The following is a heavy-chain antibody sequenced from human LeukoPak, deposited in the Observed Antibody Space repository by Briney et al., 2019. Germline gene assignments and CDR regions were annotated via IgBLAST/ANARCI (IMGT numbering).Heavy chain of an antibody. CDR2: INHSGST. CDR3: ARNGWYSVDY. J-gene: IGHJ4*02. V-gene: IGHV4-34*01. CDR1: GGSFTGSLSAYY. Sequence: PSETLSLTCAVSGGSFTGSLSAYYWSWIRQPPGKGLEWIREINHSGSTTYNPSLKSRVTISIDTSKNHFSPKLSSVTAADTAMYYCARNGWYSVDYWGQGTQVIVSS. D-gene: IGHD6-19*01.